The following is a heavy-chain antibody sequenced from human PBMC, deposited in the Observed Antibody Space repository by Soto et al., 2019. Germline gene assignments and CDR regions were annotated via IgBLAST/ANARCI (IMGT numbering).Heavy chain of an antibody. V-gene: IGHV4-31*03. Sequence: QVQLQESGPGLVKPSQTLSLTCTVSGGSISSGGYYWSWIRQHPGKGLEWIGYIYYSGSTYYNPSLTSRVTISVDTSKNQFSLKLSSVTAADTAVYYCARTGAYYSSGWYNWFDPWGQGTLVTVSS. CDR1: GGSISSGGYY. CDR2: IYYSGST. J-gene: IGHJ5*02. CDR3: ARTGAYYSSGWYNWFDP. D-gene: IGHD6-19*01.